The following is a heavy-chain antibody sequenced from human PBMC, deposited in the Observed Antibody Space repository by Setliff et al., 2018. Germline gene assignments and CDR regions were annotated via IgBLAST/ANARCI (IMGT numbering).Heavy chain of an antibody. V-gene: IGHV3-30*02. CDR2: IWYDGRYI. CDR3: AGAGGNSDYFDY. D-gene: IGHD2-21*02. J-gene: IGHJ4*02. Sequence: GGSLRLSCAASGFTFSAYAMHWVRQAPGRGLEWVAFIWYDGRYIYYADSVKGRFTISRDDSKNTAYLQMNSLKIEDTAVYYCAGAGGNSDYFDYWGQGTLVTVSS. CDR1: GFTFSAYA.